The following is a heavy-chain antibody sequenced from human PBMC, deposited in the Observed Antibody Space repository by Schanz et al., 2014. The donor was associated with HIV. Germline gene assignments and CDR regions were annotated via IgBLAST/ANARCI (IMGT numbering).Heavy chain of an antibody. J-gene: IGHJ6*02. D-gene: IGHD1-7*01. CDR3: AKDLNENYSYYYYGMDA. V-gene: IGHV3-23*01. CDR1: GFPFSKYG. Sequence: EVQLLESGGRLVQPGGSLRVSCRTSGFPFSKYGMAWVRQAPGKGLECVSAISQSASGAYYADSVKGRFTISRDNSKNTLYLQMNSLRAEDTAVYYCAKDLNENYSYYYYGMDAWGQGTTVTV. CDR2: ISQSASGA.